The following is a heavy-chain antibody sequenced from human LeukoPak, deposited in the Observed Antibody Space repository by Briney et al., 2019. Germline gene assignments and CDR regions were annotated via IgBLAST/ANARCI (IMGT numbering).Heavy chain of an antibody. J-gene: IGHJ4*02. V-gene: IGHV4-39*07. CDR1: GDSITSYSTYY. Sequence: PSETLSLTCTVSGDSITSYSTYYWGWIRQPPGKGLEWIGSVFYSGTTYYNPSLKSRVTISLDMSKNQFSLKLSSVTAADTAVYYCARSPYQLLYGGVYFDYWGQGTLVTVSS. CDR3: ARSPYQLLYGGVYFDY. CDR2: VFYSGTT. D-gene: IGHD2-2*02.